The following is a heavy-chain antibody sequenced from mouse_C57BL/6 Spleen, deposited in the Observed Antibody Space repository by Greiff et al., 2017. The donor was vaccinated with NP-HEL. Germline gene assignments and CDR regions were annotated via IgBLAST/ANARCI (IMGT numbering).Heavy chain of an antibody. CDR2: INPGSGGT. D-gene: IGHD2-4*01. J-gene: IGHJ2*01. Sequence: VQLQQSGAELVRPGTSVKVSCKASGYAFTNYLIEWVKQRPGQGLEWIGVINPGSGGTNYNEKLKGKATLTADKSSSTAYMQLSSLTSEDSAVYFCARYDDYAYYFDYWGQGTTLTVSS. CDR1: GYAFTNYL. V-gene: IGHV1-54*01. CDR3: ARYDDYAYYFDY.